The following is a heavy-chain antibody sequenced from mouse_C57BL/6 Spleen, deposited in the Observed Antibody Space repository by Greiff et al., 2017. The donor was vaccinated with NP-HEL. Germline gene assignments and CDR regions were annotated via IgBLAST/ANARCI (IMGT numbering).Heavy chain of an antibody. CDR3: ARFPITTVVGDYAMDY. J-gene: IGHJ4*01. Sequence: VQLQQSGAELVRPGASVKLSCKASGYTFTDYYINWVKQRPGQGLEWIARIYPGSGNTYYNEKFKGKATLTAEKSSSTAYMQLSSLTSEDSAVYFCARFPITTVVGDYAMDYWGQGTSVTVSS. CDR1: GYTFTDYY. D-gene: IGHD1-1*01. V-gene: IGHV1-76*01. CDR2: IYPGSGNT.